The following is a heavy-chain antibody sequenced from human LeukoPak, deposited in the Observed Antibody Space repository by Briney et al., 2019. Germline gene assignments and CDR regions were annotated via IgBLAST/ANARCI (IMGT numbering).Heavy chain of an antibody. Sequence: GASVKVSCKASGYTFTSYDINWVRQATGQGLEWMGWMNPNSGNTGYAQKFQDRVTMTRNTSISTAYMELSSLRYEDTAVYYCAKDSPARGDPPPHWGQGTLVTVSS. J-gene: IGHJ1*01. V-gene: IGHV1-8*01. CDR2: MNPNSGNT. CDR3: AKDSPARGDPPPH. D-gene: IGHD3-10*01. CDR1: GYTFTSYD.